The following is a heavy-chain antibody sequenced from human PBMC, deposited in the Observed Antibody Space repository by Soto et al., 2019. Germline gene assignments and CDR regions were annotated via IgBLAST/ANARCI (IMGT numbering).Heavy chain of an antibody. J-gene: IGHJ4*02. V-gene: IGHV3-23*01. D-gene: IGHD2-8*01. Sequence: HPGGSLRLSCAASGFTFSSYAMSWVRQAPGKGLEWVSAISGSGGSTYYADSVKGRFTISRDNSKNTLYLQMNSLRAEDTAVYYCAKSGVKTPIGYYFDYWGQGALVTVSS. CDR2: ISGSGGST. CDR3: AKSGVKTPIGYYFDY. CDR1: GFTFSSYA.